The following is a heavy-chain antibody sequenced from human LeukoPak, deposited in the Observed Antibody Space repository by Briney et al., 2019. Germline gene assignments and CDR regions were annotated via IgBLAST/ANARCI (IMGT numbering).Heavy chain of an antibody. CDR3: ARGLGDTAMVDY. V-gene: IGHV3-21*01. CDR1: GFTFSSYS. J-gene: IGHJ4*02. Sequence: GGSLRLSCAASGFTFSSYSMNWVRQAPGKGLEWVSSISSSSSYIYYADSVKGRFTISRDNAKNSLYLQMNSLRAEDTAVYYCARGLGDTAMVDYWGQGTLVTVSS. CDR2: ISSSSSYI. D-gene: IGHD5-18*01.